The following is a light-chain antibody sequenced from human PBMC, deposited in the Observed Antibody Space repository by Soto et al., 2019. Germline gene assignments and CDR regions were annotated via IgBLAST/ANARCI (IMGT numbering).Light chain of an antibody. CDR2: EVT. CDR1: SGDIGNYNS. V-gene: IGLV2-8*01. J-gene: IGLJ1*01. CDR3: QSYDNSLSTYV. Sequence: QSALTQPPSASGSPGQSVTISCTGTSGDIGNYNSVSWYQQHPGKAPKLMIYEVTKRPSGVPDRFSGSKSGTSASLAITGLQAEDEADYYCQSYDNSLSTYVFGTGTKSPS.